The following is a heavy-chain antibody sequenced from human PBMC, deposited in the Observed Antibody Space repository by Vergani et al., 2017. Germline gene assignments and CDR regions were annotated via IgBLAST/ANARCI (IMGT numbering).Heavy chain of an antibody. CDR2: INHSGST. D-gene: IGHD2-15*01. J-gene: IGHJ4*02. V-gene: IGHV4-34*01. CDR1: GGSFSGYY. CDR3: ARVYCSGGSCCYFDY. Sequence: QVQLQQWGAGLLKPSETLSLICAVYGGSFSGYYWSWIRQPPGKGLEWIGEINHSGSTNYNPSLKSRVTISVDTSKNQFSLKLSSVTAADTAVYYCARVYCSGGSCCYFDYWGQGTLVTVSS.